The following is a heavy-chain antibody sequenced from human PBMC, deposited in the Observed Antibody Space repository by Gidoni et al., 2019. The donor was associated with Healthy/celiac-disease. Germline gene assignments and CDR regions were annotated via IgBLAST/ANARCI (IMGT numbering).Heavy chain of an antibody. CDR2: IKNSGST. CDR3: ARGPTVTSRAYDY. J-gene: IGHJ4*02. CDR1: GGSFSGYY. V-gene: IGHV4-34*01. D-gene: IGHD4-17*01. Sequence: QVPLQRWGAGLLKPSETLSLTRAVYGGSFSGYYWRGIRQPPGKGLEWIGEIKNSGSTNYNPSLQSRVTRSVDTSKIQFSLKRSSVTAAATAVYYCARGPTVTSRAYDYWGQGTLVTVSS.